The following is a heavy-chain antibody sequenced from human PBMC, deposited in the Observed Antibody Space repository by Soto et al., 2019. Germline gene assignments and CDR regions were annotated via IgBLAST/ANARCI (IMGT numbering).Heavy chain of an antibody. Sequence: PGGSLRLSCAASGLAFSSEVMCCVRQAPGKGLEWFWSISGSGRTIYRADSMRGRFAISRDNPKNSLYLQLNNLTVDDTAVYYCAKVAPSYYVGKDVWGQGTRVTVSS. CDR2: ISGSGRTI. CDR3: AKVAPSYYVGKDV. D-gene: IGHD3-10*02. J-gene: IGHJ6*02. CDR1: GLAFSSEV. V-gene: IGHV3-23*01.